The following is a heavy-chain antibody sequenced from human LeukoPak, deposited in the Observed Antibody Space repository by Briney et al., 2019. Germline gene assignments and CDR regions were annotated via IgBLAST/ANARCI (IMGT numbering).Heavy chain of an antibody. CDR2: IFYSGST. V-gene: IGHV4-39*07. Sequence: SETLSLTCTVSGGSISSSSYYWGWIRQPPGKGLEWIGSIFYSGSTYYNPSLKSRATISVDTSKNQFSLKLTSVTAADTAVYYCARLRGAGSWYFDLWGRGTLVTVSS. J-gene: IGHJ2*01. D-gene: IGHD3-10*01. CDR3: ARLRGAGSWYFDL. CDR1: GGSISSSSYY.